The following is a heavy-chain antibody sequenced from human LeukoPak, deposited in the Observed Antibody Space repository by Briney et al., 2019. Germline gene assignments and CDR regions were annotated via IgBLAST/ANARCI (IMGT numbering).Heavy chain of an antibody. CDR1: GFTFSSYA. CDR3: ARDVLSNHDAFDI. J-gene: IGHJ3*02. D-gene: IGHD3-16*02. Sequence: QTGGSLRLSCAASGFTFSSYAMSWVRQAPGKGLEWVSAISGTGGRTYYADSVKGRFTISRDNSKNTLYLQMNSLRAEDTAVYYCARDVLSNHDAFDIWGQGTMVTVSS. V-gene: IGHV3-23*01. CDR2: ISGTGGRT.